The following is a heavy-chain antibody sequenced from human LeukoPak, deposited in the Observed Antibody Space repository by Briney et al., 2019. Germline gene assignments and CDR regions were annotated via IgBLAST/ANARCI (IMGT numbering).Heavy chain of an antibody. J-gene: IGHJ4*02. V-gene: IGHV3-64*01. CDR1: GGSISSGG. Sequence: ETLSLTCTVSGGSISSGGYYWNWVRQAPGKGLECVSSISSNGGDTYYANSVKGRFTISRDNSKNTLYLQMGSLRAEDTAVYYCARRRGGWYFDYWGQGTLVTVSS. D-gene: IGHD6-19*01. CDR2: ISSNGGDT. CDR3: ARRRGGWYFDY.